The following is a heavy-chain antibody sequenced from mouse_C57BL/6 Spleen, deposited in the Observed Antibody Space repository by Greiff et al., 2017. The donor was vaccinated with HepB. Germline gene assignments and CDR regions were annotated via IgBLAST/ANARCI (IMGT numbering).Heavy chain of an antibody. J-gene: IGHJ1*03. CDR2: IHPNSGST. CDR3: AREGPNWYFDV. CDR1: GYTFTSYW. V-gene: IGHV1-64*01. Sequence: QVHVKQPGAELVKPGASVKLSCKASGYTFTSYWMHWVKQRPGQGLEWIGMIHPNSGSTNYNEKFKSKATLTVDKSSSTAYMQLSSLTSEDSAVYYCAREGPNWYFDVWGTGTTVTVSS.